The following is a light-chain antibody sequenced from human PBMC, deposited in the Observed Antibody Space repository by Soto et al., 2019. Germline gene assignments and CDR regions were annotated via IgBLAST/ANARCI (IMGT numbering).Light chain of an antibody. CDR1: QSVSGW. CDR3: QQVKTYPRT. Sequence: DIQMTQSPSTLSASVGDTVTVTCRASQSVSGWLAWYQQKPGEAPKLLIYEESTLHSGVPSGFSGRKSGTQFTLTIDSLQPEDFATYYCQQVKTYPRTFGGGTKVDIK. V-gene: IGKV1-5*01. J-gene: IGKJ4*01. CDR2: EES.